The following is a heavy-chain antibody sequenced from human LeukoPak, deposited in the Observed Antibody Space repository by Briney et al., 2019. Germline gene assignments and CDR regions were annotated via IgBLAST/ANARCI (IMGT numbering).Heavy chain of an antibody. CDR1: GFTFSSYA. D-gene: IGHD4-17*01. CDR2: ISYDGSNK. J-gene: IGHJ4*02. V-gene: IGHV3-30-3*01. Sequence: GGSLRLSCAASGFTFSSYAMHWVRQAPGKGLEWVAVISYDGSNKYYADSVKGRFTISRDNSKNTLYLQMNSLRAEDTAVYYCAREGMVTTGFDYWGQGTLVTVSS. CDR3: AREGMVTTGFDY.